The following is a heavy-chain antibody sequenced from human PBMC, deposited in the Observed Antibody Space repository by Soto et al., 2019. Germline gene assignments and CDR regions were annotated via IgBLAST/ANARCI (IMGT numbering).Heavy chain of an antibody. CDR3: VKASTFYDTLTGYYSTNLFDT. J-gene: IGHJ5*02. D-gene: IGHD3-9*01. V-gene: IGHV3-64D*06. CDR1: GFTFSEYS. CDR2: ISSDGDIT. Sequence: GGSLRLSCSASGFTFSEYSMHWVRQAPGKGLQYVSTISSDGDITYYADSVKGRFTISRDNSKNTLYLQMNSLRPEDTAVYYCVKASTFYDTLTGYYSTNLFDTWGQGTLVTVSS.